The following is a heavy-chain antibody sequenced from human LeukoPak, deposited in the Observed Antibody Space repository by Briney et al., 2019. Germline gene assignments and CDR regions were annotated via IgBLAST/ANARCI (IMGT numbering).Heavy chain of an antibody. Sequence: GGSLRLSCTGSGFTFSNYALHWVRQAPGKGLEWMAVMSFDGMNKNHADSVKGRFTISRDNAKNSLYLQMDSLRAEDTAVYYCARDRRGGYDLYYYYGMDVWGQGTTVTVSS. CDR2: MSFDGMNK. CDR1: GFTFSNYA. J-gene: IGHJ6*02. V-gene: IGHV3-30*04. D-gene: IGHD5-12*01. CDR3: ARDRRGGYDLYYYYGMDV.